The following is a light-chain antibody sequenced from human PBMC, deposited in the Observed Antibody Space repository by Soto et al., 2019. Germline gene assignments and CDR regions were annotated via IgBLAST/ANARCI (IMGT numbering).Light chain of an antibody. CDR1: SSTIGSNY. J-gene: IGLJ1*01. Sequence: SVLTQPPPGSGTPGQRVTISCFGSSSTIGSNYVYWYQHLTGTAPKLLIYRNNQRPSGVPDRFSGSKSGTSASLAISGLRSEDEADYYCATWDDSLSNYVFGTGTKVTVL. CDR2: RNN. V-gene: IGLV1-47*01. CDR3: ATWDDSLSNYV.